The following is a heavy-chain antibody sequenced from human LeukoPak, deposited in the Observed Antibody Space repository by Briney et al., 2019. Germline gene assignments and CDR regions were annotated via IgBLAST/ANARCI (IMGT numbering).Heavy chain of an antibody. V-gene: IGHV3-23*01. D-gene: IGHD4-23*01. Sequence: GGSLRLSCAASAFTFSSYAMSWVRQAPGKGLEWVSVISGSGGSTYYADSVKGRFTISRDNSQNTLYLQMNNLRAGDTAVYYCAKDQANYGGNSFDYWGQGTLVTVSS. CDR1: AFTFSSYA. J-gene: IGHJ4*02. CDR2: ISGSGGST. CDR3: AKDQANYGGNSFDY.